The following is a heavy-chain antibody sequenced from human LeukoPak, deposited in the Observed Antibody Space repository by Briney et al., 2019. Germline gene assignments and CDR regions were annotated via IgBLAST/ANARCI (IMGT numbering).Heavy chain of an antibody. V-gene: IGHV1-2*06. CDR1: GYTFTDYY. Sequence: GASVKVSCKASGYTFTDYYIHWVRQAPGQGLEWMGRISPDSGGTDCAQKLCGRVIMTRDTSISTVYMQLSRLRSDDTAVYFYARTVRVVQYDYWGQGTLVTVSS. J-gene: IGHJ4*02. D-gene: IGHD3-10*01. CDR3: ARTVRVVQYDY. CDR2: ISPDSGGT.